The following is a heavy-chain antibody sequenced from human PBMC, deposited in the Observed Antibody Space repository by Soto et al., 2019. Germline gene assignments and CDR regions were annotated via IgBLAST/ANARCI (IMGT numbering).Heavy chain of an antibody. CDR3: ARAELGYCTNGVCYRHTDYYYGMDV. J-gene: IGHJ6*02. V-gene: IGHV1-46*01. D-gene: IGHD2-8*01. Sequence: ASLKVSCKASGYTFTSYYMHWVRQAPGQGLEWMGIINPSGGSTSYAQKFQGRVTMTRDTSTSTVYMELSSLRSEDTAVYYCARAELGYCTNGVCYRHTDYYYGMDVWGQGTTVTVSS. CDR1: GYTFTSYY. CDR2: INPSGGST.